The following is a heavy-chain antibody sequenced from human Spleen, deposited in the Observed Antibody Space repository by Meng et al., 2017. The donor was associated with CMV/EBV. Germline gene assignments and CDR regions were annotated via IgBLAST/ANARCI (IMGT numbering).Heavy chain of an antibody. CDR2: ISSSSSYI. V-gene: IGHV3-21*01. CDR3: TRDDIVVVPAAIPFDY. D-gene: IGHD2-2*01. J-gene: IGHJ4*02. CDR1: FPFSSYS. Sequence: FPFSSYSMNWVRQAPGKGLEWVSSISSSSSYIYYADSVKGRFTISRDNAKNSLYLQMDSLRAEDTAVYYCTRDDIVVVPAAIPFDYWGQGTLVTVSS.